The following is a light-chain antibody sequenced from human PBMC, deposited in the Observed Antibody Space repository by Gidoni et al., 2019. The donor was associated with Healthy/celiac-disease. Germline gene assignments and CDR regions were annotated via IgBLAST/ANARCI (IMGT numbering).Light chain of an antibody. CDR2: LGS. CDR1: QSLFHTNAYNY. Sequence: VMTQSLLSLYVTPGESASISCRSSQSLFHTNAYNYLAWYLHKLGQSPQLLIDLGSHRAPGVPDRFGGSGSGTEFTLTISRVEAEDVGVYFCKQNRRAPLTFGGGTKVE. V-gene: IGKV2-28*01. CDR3: KQNRRAPLT. J-gene: IGKJ4*01.